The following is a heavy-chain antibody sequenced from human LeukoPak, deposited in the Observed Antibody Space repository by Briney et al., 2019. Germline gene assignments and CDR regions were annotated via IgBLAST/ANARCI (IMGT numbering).Heavy chain of an antibody. CDR2: INPNSGGT. CDR3: ARGLYSYGQYYFDY. CDR1: GYTFTGYY. V-gene: IGHV1-2*02. Sequence: ASVKVSCKASGYTFTGYYMHWVRQAPGQGLEWMGWINPNSGGTNYAQKFQGRVTMTRDTSISTAYMELSRLRSDDTAVYYCARGLYSYGQYYFDYWGQGTLVTVSS. J-gene: IGHJ4*02. D-gene: IGHD5-18*01.